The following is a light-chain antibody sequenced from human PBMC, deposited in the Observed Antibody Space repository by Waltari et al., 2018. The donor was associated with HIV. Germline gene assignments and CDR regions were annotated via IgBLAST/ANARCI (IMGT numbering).Light chain of an antibody. CDR2: GAS. CDR1: QSVSSSF. Sequence: IVLTQSPGTLSLSPGERATLPCKASQSVSSSFLAWYQHKPGQAPRLLIYGASTRATGVPDRFSGSGSGTDFTLIINRLEADDSALYYCQQYGSSLFTFGPGTRVDI. J-gene: IGKJ3*01. CDR3: QQYGSSLFT. V-gene: IGKV3-20*01.